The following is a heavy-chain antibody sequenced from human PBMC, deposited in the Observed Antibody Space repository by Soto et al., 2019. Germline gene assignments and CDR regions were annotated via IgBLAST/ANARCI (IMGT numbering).Heavy chain of an antibody. D-gene: IGHD3-3*01. CDR2: ISWNSGSI. J-gene: IGHJ5*02. CDR3: AKVGPLNSGYDFWSGYYTT. CDR1: GFTFDDYA. Sequence: DVQLVESGGGLVQPGRSLRLSCAASGFTFDDYAMHWVRQAPGKGLEWVSGISWNSGSIGYADSVKGRFTISRDNAKNSLYLQMNSLRAEDTALYYCAKVGPLNSGYDFWSGYYTTWGQGTLVTVSS. V-gene: IGHV3-9*01.